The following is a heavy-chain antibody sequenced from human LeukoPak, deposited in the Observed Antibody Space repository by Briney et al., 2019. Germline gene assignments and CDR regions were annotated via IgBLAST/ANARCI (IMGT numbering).Heavy chain of an antibody. Sequence: PGGSLRLSCAASGFTFSSYWMHWVRQAPGKGLVWVSRINSDGSSTSYADSVKGRFTISRDNAKNTLYLQMNSLRAEDTAVYYCAREREYYYGSGSYYTYFDYWGQGTLVTVSS. CDR3: AREREYYYGSGSYYTYFDY. V-gene: IGHV3-74*01. CDR2: INSDGSST. J-gene: IGHJ4*02. CDR1: GFTFSSYW. D-gene: IGHD3-10*01.